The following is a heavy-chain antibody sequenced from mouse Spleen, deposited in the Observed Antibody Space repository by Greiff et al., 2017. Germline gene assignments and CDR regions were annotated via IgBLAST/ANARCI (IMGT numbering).Heavy chain of an antibody. CDR2: SRNKANDFTT. V-gene: IGHV7-1*01. J-gene: IGHJ2*01. CDR1: GFTFSDFY. D-gene: IGHD3-3*01. CDR3: ARDVGGFDY. Sequence: EVQGVESGGGLVQSGRSLRLSCATSGFTFSDFYMEWVRQAPGKGLEWIAASRNKANDFTTEYSASVKGRFIVSRDTSQSILYLQMNALRTEDTAIYYCARDVGGFDYWGQGTTLTVSS.